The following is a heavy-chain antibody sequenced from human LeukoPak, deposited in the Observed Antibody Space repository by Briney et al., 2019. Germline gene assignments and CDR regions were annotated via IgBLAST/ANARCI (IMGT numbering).Heavy chain of an antibody. CDR3: ATLTWDHVVPAAINFDY. Sequence: PGGSLRLSCAASGFTFSSYGMHWVRQAPGKGLEWVAFIRYDGSNKYYADSVKGRFTISRDNSKNTLYLQMNSLRAEDTAVYYCATLTWDHVVPAAINFDYWGQGTLVTVSS. J-gene: IGHJ4*02. CDR2: IRYDGSNK. D-gene: IGHD2-2*02. V-gene: IGHV3-30*02. CDR1: GFTFSSYG.